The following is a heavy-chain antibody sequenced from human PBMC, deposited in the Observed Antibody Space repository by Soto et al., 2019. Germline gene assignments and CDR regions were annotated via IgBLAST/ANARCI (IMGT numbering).Heavy chain of an antibody. CDR3: AKGSASSRPYYFDY. Sequence: GGSVRLSCAASGFTFSSYAMSWVRQAPGKGLEWVSAITGSGGDTYHADSVKGRFTISRDNTENTLYLQMNSLRADDTALYYCAKGSASSRPYYFDYWGQGTLVTVSS. CDR2: ITGSGGDT. CDR1: GFTFSSYA. J-gene: IGHJ4*02. D-gene: IGHD2-2*01. V-gene: IGHV3-23*01.